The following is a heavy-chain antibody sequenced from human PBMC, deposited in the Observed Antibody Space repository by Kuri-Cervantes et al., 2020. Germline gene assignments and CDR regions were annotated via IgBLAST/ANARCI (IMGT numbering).Heavy chain of an antibody. V-gene: IGHV3-74*01. D-gene: IGHD4-17*01. CDR1: GFTFSSYW. CDR2: INSDGSNT. CDR3: AKDKNDYGEQYFDY. J-gene: IGHJ4*02. Sequence: GESLKISCAASGFTFSSYWMHWVRQAPGKGLVWVSRINSDGSNTSYADSVKGRFTISRDNSKNTLYLQMSSLRAEDTAVYFCAKDKNDYGEQYFDYWGQGTLVTVSS.